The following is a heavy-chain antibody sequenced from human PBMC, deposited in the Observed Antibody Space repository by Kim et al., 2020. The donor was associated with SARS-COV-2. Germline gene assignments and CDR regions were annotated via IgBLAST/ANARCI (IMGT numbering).Heavy chain of an antibody. CDR1: GGSISSYY. D-gene: IGHD5-12*01. J-gene: IGHJ5*02. V-gene: IGHV4-59*13. CDR3: ARLHSGYERAGRWFDP. Sequence: SETLSLTCTVSGGSISSYYWSWIRQPPGKGLEWIGYIYYSGSTNYNPSLKSRVTISVDTSKNHFSLKLSSVTAADTAVYYCARLHSGYERAGRWFDPWGQGTLVTVSS. CDR2: IYYSGST.